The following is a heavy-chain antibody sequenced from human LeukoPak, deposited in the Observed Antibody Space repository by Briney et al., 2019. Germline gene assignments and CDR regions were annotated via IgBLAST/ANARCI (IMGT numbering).Heavy chain of an antibody. V-gene: IGHV3-13*04. J-gene: IGHJ6*02. CDR1: GFTFSSYD. Sequence: GGSLRLSCAASGFTFSSYDMHWVRQATGKGLEWVSAIGTAGDTYYPGSVKGRFTISRENAKNSLYLQMNSLRAGDTAVYYCARVGRYYGMDVWGQGTTVTVPS. CDR2: IGTAGDT. CDR3: ARVGRYYGMDV.